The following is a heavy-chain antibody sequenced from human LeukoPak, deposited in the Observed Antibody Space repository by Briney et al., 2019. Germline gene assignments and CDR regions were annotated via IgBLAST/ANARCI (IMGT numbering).Heavy chain of an antibody. D-gene: IGHD3-10*01. J-gene: IGHJ4*02. CDR2: IYYSGSP. CDR1: GGSVSSDLYY. V-gene: IGHV4-61*01. CDR3: ATRCGSGSYPYYFDS. Sequence: SETLSLTCTVSGGSVSSDLYYWSWIPQPPGKGLEWIGYIYYSGSPNYNPSLRSRVTISLDTSKEQFSLKLSSVTAADTAVYYCATRCGSGSYPYYFDSWGQGTLVTASS.